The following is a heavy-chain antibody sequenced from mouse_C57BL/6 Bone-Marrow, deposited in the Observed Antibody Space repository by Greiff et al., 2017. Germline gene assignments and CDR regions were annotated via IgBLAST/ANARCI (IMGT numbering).Heavy chain of an antibody. D-gene: IGHD2-1*01. CDR2: FNPYNGGT. J-gene: IGHJ2*01. CDR1: GYTFTDYY. Sequence: EVKLVESGPVLVKPGASVKMSCKASGYTFTDYYMNWVKQSHGKSLEWIGVFNPYNGGTSYNQKFKGKATLTVDKSSSTAYMELNRLTSADSAVYYCARNGNRARLDYWGQGTTLTGAS. CDR3: ARNGNRARLDY. V-gene: IGHV1-19*01.